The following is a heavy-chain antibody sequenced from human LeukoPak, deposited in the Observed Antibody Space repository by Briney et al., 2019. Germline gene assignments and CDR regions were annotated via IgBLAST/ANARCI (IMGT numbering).Heavy chain of an antibody. J-gene: IGHJ4*02. Sequence: GASVKVSCKASGYTFTNFGISWVRQAPGQGLEWMGWISAYNGNTNYAQRLQGRVTMTTDTSTSTAYMELWSLRSDDTAVYYCARDRDYGVYNTQDLFVYWGQGTLVTVSS. CDR2: ISAYNGNT. CDR1: GYTFTNFG. CDR3: ARDRDYGVYNTQDLFVY. V-gene: IGHV1-18*01. D-gene: IGHD4-17*01.